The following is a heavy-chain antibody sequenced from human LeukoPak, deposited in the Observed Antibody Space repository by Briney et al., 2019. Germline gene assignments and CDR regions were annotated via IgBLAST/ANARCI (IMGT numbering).Heavy chain of an antibody. CDR3: AKIGEYGDYFDY. CDR1: GFTFGSYA. Sequence: PGGSLRLSCAASGFTFGSYAMSWVRQAPGKGLEWVSAISGSGGSTYYADSVKGRFTISRDNSKNTLYLQMNSLRAEDTAVYYCAKIGEYGDYFDYWGQGTLVTVSS. J-gene: IGHJ4*02. D-gene: IGHD4-17*01. V-gene: IGHV3-23*01. CDR2: ISGSGGST.